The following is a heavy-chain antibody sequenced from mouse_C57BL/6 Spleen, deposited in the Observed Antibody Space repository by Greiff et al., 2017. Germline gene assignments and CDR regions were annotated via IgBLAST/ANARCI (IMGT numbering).Heavy chain of an antibody. CDR3: AIDRFAY. CDR1: GYTFTSYW. Sequence: QVQLQQPGAELVRPGSSVKLSCKASGYTFTSYWMHWVKQRPIQGLEWIGNIDPSDSGTHYTQKFKDKATFTVDKSSSPAYMQLSSLTSEDSAVYYCAIDRFAYWGQGTLVTVSA. CDR2: IDPSDSGT. V-gene: IGHV1-52*01. J-gene: IGHJ3*01.